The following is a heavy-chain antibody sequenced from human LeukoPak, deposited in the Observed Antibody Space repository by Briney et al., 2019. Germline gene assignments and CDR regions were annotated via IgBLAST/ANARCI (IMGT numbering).Heavy chain of an antibody. D-gene: IGHD6-6*01. CDR3: ASRSSSGWFDP. V-gene: IGHV4-59*08. CDR2: IYYSGNT. J-gene: IGHJ5*02. CDR1: GGSIINYH. Sequence: SETLSLTCTVSGGSIINYHWSWIRQPPGKGLEWIGYIYYSGNTKYNPSLKSRVTMSVDTSKNQFSLELTSVTAADTAVYYCASRSSSGWFDPWGQGTLVTVSS.